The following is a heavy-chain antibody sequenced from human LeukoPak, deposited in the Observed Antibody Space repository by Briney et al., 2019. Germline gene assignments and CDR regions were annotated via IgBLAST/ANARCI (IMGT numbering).Heavy chain of an antibody. CDR2: INHSGST. J-gene: IGHJ5*02. CDR1: GGSFSGYY. V-gene: IGHV4-34*01. Sequence: SETLSLTCAVYGGSFSGYYWSWIRQPPGKGLEWIGEINHSGSTNYNPSLKSRVTISVDTSKNQFSLKLSSVTAADTAVYYCARRIPYYYGSGRPYNWFDPGAREPWSPSPQ. D-gene: IGHD3-10*01. CDR3: ARRIPYYYGSGRPYNWFDP.